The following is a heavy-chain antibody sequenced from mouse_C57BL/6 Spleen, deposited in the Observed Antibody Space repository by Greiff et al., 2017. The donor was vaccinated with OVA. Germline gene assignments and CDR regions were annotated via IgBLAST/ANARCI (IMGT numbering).Heavy chain of an antibody. CDR2: ISGGGGNT. J-gene: IGHJ4*01. V-gene: IGHV5-9*01. Sequence: EVMLVESGGGLVKPGGSLKLSCAASGFTFSSYTMSWVRQTPEKRLEWVATISGGGGNTYYPDSVKGRFTISRDNAKNTLYLQMSSLRSEDTALYYCARQLSPLYAMDYWGQGTSVTVSS. CDR3: ARQLSPLYAMDY. CDR1: GFTFSSYT.